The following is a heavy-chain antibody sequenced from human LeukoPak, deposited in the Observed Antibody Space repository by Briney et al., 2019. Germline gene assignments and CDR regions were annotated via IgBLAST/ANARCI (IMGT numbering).Heavy chain of an antibody. CDR3: ARAGELGQLGRSGSYLY. D-gene: IGHD1-26*01. Sequence: SVKVSCKASGGTFSSYAISWVRLAPGQGLEWMGGIIPIFGTANYAQKFQGRVTITTDESTSTAYMELSSLRSEDTAVYYCARAGELGQLGRSGSYLYWGQGTLVTVSS. CDR1: GGTFSSYA. J-gene: IGHJ4*02. V-gene: IGHV1-69*05. CDR2: IIPIFGTA.